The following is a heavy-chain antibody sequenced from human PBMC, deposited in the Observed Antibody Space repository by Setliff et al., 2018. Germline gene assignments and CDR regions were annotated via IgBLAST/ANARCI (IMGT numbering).Heavy chain of an antibody. Sequence: GGSLRLSCAASGFTFSNYWMSWVRQAPGKGLEWVANIKQDGSEEYYVDSVKGRFTISRDNAKNSLYLQMNSLRAEDTAVYYCARDGGEYWGQGTLVTVSS. CDR2: IKQDGSEE. J-gene: IGHJ4*02. V-gene: IGHV3-7*01. D-gene: IGHD3-16*01. CDR1: GFTFSNYW. CDR3: ARDGGEY.